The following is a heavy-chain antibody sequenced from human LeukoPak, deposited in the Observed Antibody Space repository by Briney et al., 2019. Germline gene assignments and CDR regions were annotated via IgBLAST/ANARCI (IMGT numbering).Heavy chain of an antibody. V-gene: IGHV1-2*02. D-gene: IGHD5-12*01. CDR2: INPKSGGT. Sequence: ASVEVSCKASGYTFTGYYMHWVRQAPGQGLEWMGWINPKSGGTNYAQKFQGRVTMTRDTSISTAYMEVSSLRAEDTAVYYCAKSMLTGYSGYVSFDYWGQGTLVTVSS. CDR1: GYTFTGYY. CDR3: AKSMLTGYSGYVSFDY. J-gene: IGHJ4*02.